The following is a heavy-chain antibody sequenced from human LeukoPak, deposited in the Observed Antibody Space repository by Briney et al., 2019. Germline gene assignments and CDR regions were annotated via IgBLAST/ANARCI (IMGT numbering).Heavy chain of an antibody. CDR2: ISYDGSNK. CDR3: AKARAEYYYYYGMDV. V-gene: IGHV3-30*18. CDR1: GFTFSDYY. Sequence: GGSLRLSCAASGFTFSDYYMSWIRQAPGKGLEWVAVISYDGSNKYYADSVKGRFTISRDNSKNTLYLQMNSLRAEDTAVYYCAKARAEYYYYYGMDVWGQGTTVTVSS. D-gene: IGHD1-26*01. J-gene: IGHJ6*02.